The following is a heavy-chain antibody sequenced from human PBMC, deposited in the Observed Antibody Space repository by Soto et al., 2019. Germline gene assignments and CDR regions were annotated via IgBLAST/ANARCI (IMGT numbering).Heavy chain of an antibody. CDR3: ARDQSQGYCSGGSCSYYYYYGMDV. D-gene: IGHD2-15*01. J-gene: IGHJ6*02. Sequence: PGGSLRLSCAASGFTFSSYWMSWVRKAPGKGLEWVANIKQDGREKYYVDSVKGRFTISRDNATNSLYLQMNSLRAEDTAVYYCARDQSQGYCSGGSCSYYYYYGMDVWDQGTTVTVSS. V-gene: IGHV3-7*03. CDR1: GFTFSSYW. CDR2: IKQDGREK.